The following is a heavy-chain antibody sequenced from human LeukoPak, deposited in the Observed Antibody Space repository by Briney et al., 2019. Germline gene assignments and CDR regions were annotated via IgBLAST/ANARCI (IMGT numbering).Heavy chain of an antibody. V-gene: IGHV1-2*02. CDR3: ARDPGAKYSSGIDY. Sequence: ASVKVSCKASGYTFTGYCMHWVRHAPGQGLEWMGWINPNSGGTNYAQKFQGRVTMTRDTSISTAYMELSRLRSDDTAVYYCARDPGAKYSSGIDYWGQGTLVTVSS. CDR2: INPNSGGT. CDR1: GYTFTGYC. J-gene: IGHJ4*02. D-gene: IGHD6-19*01.